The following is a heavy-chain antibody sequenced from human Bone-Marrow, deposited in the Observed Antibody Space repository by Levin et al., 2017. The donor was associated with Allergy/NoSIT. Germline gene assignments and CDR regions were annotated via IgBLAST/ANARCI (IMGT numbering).Heavy chain of an antibody. Sequence: SETLSLTCTVSGGSISSYYWSWIRQPPGKGLEWIGYIYYSGSTNYNPSLKNRVTISVDTSKNQFSLKLSSVTAADTAVYYCARANDYGDYPDDLNFDYWGQGTLVTVSS. CDR3: ARANDYGDYPDDLNFDY. D-gene: IGHD4-17*01. V-gene: IGHV4-59*01. CDR1: GGSISSYY. CDR2: IYYSGST. J-gene: IGHJ4*02.